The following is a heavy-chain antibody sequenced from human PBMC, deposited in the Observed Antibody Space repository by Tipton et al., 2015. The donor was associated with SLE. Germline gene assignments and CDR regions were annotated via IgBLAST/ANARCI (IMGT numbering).Heavy chain of an antibody. CDR3: ARDAGGQWLVTHYMDV. CDR1: GGTFSNYG. D-gene: IGHD6-19*01. J-gene: IGHJ6*03. V-gene: IGHV1-69*01. Sequence: QSGAEVKKPGSSVKVSCKASGGTFSNYGFNWVRQAPGQGLEWMGVIIPIFGPAKYAQRFQGRVTITADESTSTVYMELSSLRSEDTALYYCARDAGGQWLVTHYMDVWGNGTTVTVSS. CDR2: IIPIFGPA.